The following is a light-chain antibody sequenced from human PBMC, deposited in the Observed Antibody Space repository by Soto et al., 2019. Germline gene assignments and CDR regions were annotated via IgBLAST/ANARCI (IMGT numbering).Light chain of an antibody. Sequence: EIVLTQSPATLSLSPGERATLSCRASRTVSSSYSAWYQQKPGQAPRLLIYGASSRATGIPDRFSGSGSGTDFTLTISRLEPEDFALYYCQQYETSLRTFGQGTKVDIK. V-gene: IGKV3-20*01. J-gene: IGKJ1*01. CDR3: QQYETSLRT. CDR2: GAS. CDR1: RTVSSSY.